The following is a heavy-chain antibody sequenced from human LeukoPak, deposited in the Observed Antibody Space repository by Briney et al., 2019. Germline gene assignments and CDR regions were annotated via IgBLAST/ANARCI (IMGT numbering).Heavy chain of an antibody. CDR1: GFTFSSYA. J-gene: IGHJ5*02. D-gene: IGHD3-10*01. CDR2: ISVSGGST. Sequence: PGGSLRLSCVASGFTFSSYAMSWVRQAPGKGLEWVSAISVSGGSTYYADSVKGRFTISRDNSKNTLYLQMNSQRAEDTAVYYCAKDRGINWFDPWGQGTLVTVSS. CDR3: AKDRGINWFDP. V-gene: IGHV3-23*01.